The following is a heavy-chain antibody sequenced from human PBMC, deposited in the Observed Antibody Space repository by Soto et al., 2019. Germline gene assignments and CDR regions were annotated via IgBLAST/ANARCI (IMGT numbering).Heavy chain of an antibody. D-gene: IGHD1-26*01. CDR2: ISHSGST. CDR3: ACVSVSYYYGVDV. V-gene: IGHV4-4*02. Sequence: QVQLQESGPGLGTPSGTRALNCAVSGGSISSSNSWSWVRQPPGKGLDRVGEISHSGSTNYNPSLKSRVTISVDKSMNQFSLQPCPVTAADTAVYFWACVSVSYYYGVDVWGQGTTVTVSS. J-gene: IGHJ6*02. CDR1: GGSISSSNS.